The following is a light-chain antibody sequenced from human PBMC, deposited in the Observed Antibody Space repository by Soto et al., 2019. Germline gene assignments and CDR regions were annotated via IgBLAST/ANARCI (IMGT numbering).Light chain of an antibody. CDR2: GAS. J-gene: IGKJ1*01. CDR1: QSVNSNY. CDR3: QQDDSTPPP. Sequence: EIVLTQSPGTLSLSPGDRATLSCRAIQSVNSNYLAWYQRKPGQAPRLLIYGASNRATDIPYRFSASGSGTDFTLTITRLEAEDFAVYYCQQDDSTPPPFGQGTKVEV. V-gene: IGKV3-20*01.